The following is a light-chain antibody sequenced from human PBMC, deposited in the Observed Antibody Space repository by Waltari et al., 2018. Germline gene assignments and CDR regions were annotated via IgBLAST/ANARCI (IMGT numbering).Light chain of an antibody. CDR2: DVS. CDR1: EELGTY. Sequence: DIQMTQSPSSLSASVGDIVTITCQACEELGTYLNWYQHKAGTGPKLLIYDVSNLHTGVPSRFSGGGSGTVCTLTVNSLQSEVIAAYDCQQYASLPLTVGGGTKVEVK. CDR3: QQYASLPLT. J-gene: IGKJ4*01. V-gene: IGKV1-33*01.